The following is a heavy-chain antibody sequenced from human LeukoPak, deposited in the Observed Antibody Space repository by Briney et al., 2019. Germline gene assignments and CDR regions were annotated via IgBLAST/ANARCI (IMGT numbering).Heavy chain of an antibody. CDR2: INHSGST. CDR1: GGSFSGYY. V-gene: IGHV4-34*01. J-gene: IGHJ4*02. CDR3: ARGIMDIVVVVAATGIYFDY. D-gene: IGHD2-15*01. Sequence: SETLSLTCVVYGGSFSGYYWSWIRQPPGKGLEWIGEINHSGSTNYNPSLKSRVTISVDTSKNQFSLKLSSVTAADTAVYYCARGIMDIVVVVAATGIYFDYWGQGTLVTVSS.